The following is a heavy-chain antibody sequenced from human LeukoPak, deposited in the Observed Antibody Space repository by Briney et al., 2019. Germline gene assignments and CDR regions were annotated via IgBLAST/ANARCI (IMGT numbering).Heavy chain of an antibody. CDR1: GYTLTELS. CDR2: FDPEDGET. Sequence: KPGASVKVSCKVSGYTLTELSMHWVRQAPGKGLEWMGGFDPEDGETIYAQKFQGRVTMTEDTSTDTAYMELSSLRSEDTAVYYCATPWAYPDAFDIWGQGTMVTVSS. D-gene: IGHD3-16*01. V-gene: IGHV1-24*01. J-gene: IGHJ3*02. CDR3: ATPWAYPDAFDI.